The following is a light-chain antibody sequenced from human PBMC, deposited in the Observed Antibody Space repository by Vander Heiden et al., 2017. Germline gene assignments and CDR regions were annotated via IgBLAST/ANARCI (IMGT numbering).Light chain of an antibody. J-gene: IGKJ2*01. Sequence: SASVGYRVTFTCRASQDITSFLSWFQQKPGKVPKRLIYAASSLQSGVPSRFSGSGSGTEFTLTISSLQPEDFATYYCLQHKNYPLTFGQGTKLEVK. V-gene: IGKV1-17*03. CDR2: AAS. CDR3: LQHKNYPLT. CDR1: QDITSF.